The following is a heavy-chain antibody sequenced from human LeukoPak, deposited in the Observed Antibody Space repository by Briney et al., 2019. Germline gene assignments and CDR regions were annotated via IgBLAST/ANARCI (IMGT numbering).Heavy chain of an antibody. J-gene: IGHJ5*02. CDR3: AKDLLWFGEPNWFDP. Sequence: GGSLRLSCAASEFSVGSNYMTWVRQAPGKGLEWVSLIYSGGSTYYADSVKGRFTISRDNSKNTLYLQMNSLRAEDTAMYYCAKDLLWFGEPNWFDPWGQGTLVTVSS. D-gene: IGHD3-10*01. V-gene: IGHV3-66*01. CDR2: IYSGGST. CDR1: EFSVGSNY.